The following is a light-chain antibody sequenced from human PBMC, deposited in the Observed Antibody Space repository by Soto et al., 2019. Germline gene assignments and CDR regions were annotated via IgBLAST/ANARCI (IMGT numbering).Light chain of an antibody. V-gene: IGLV2-8*01. CDR1: SSDVGGYNY. Sequence: QSVLTQPPSASGSPGQSVTIPCTGTSSDVGGYNYVSWYQQHPGKAPKLMIYEVNKRPSGVPDRFSGSKSGNTASLTVSGLQVEDEADYYCSSYAGSDNFVFGTGTKVTVL. CDR2: EVN. J-gene: IGLJ1*01. CDR3: SSYAGSDNFV.